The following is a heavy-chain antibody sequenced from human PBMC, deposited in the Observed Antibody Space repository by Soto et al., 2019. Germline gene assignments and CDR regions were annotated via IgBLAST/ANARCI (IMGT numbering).Heavy chain of an antibody. V-gene: IGHV4-59*01. CDR2: VYYSRST. CDR1: GGSISTYY. CDR3: ARGGRSAYYYYMGV. J-gene: IGHJ6*03. Sequence: PSETLSLTCTVSGGSISTYYWSWVRQPPGKGLEWIGYVYYSRSTNYNPSLKSRVTISVDTSKNQFSLKLTSVTAADTAMYYCARGGRSAYYYYMGVWGKGTTVTVSS.